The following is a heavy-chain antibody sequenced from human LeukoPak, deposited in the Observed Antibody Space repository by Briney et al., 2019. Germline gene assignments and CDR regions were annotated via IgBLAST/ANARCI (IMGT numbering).Heavy chain of an antibody. D-gene: IGHD3-22*01. V-gene: IGHV4-61*01. CDR1: GYSISSGYY. CDR2: IYYSGST. Sequence: SETLSLTCAVSGYSISSGYYWGWIRQPPGKGLEWIGYIYYSGSTNYNPSLKSRVTISVDTSKNQFSLKLSSVTAADTAVYYCARGDSSGYYYLDYWGQGTLVTVSS. J-gene: IGHJ4*02. CDR3: ARGDSSGYYYLDY.